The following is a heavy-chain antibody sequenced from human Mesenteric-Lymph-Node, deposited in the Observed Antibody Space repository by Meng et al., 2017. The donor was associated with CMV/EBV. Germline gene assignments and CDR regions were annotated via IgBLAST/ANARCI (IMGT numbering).Heavy chain of an antibody. CDR2: INPNSDGT. Sequence: ASVTVSCQASGYTFTGYYMHWVRQAPGQGLEWMGWINPNSDGTHYAQKFQGRVTMTRDTSISTAYMELSNLRSDDTAVYYCARGCEGTTTSCYNWFDPWGQGTLVTVSS. J-gene: IGHJ5*02. CDR3: ARGCEGTTTSCYNWFDP. V-gene: IGHV1-2*02. CDR1: GYTFTGYY. D-gene: IGHD2-2*01.